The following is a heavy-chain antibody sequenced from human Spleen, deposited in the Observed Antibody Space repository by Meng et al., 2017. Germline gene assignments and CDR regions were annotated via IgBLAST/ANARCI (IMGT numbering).Heavy chain of an antibody. CDR1: GYTFISYY. D-gene: IGHD4-17*01. CDR2: INPSDDNT. CDR3: ARGAATVKDFDY. J-gene: IGHJ4*02. Sequence: ASVKVSCKASGYTFISYYVHWVRQAPGQGLEWMGTINPSDDNTKYAQEFQGRVTMTRDTPTSTVYMELSSLRSEDTAVYYCARGAATVKDFDYWGQGTLVTVSS. V-gene: IGHV1-46*01.